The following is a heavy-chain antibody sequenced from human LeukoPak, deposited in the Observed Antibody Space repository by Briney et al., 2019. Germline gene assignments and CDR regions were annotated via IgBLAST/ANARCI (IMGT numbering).Heavy chain of an antibody. J-gene: IGHJ3*02. CDR3: ARVVVEYYDSSGYRGGAFDI. CDR2: IYYSGST. CDR1: GGSISSYY. V-gene: IGHV4-59*01. D-gene: IGHD3-22*01. Sequence: SETLSLTCTVSGGSISSYYWSWIRQPPGKGLEWIGYIYYSGSTNYNPSLKSRVTISVDTSKNQFSLKLSSVTDADTAVYYCARVVVEYYDSSGYRGGAFDIWGQGTMVTVSS.